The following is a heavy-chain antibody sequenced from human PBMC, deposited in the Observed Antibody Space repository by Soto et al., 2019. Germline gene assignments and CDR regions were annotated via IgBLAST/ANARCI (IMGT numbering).Heavy chain of an antibody. Sequence: SLTCTVSGGSISSYYWSWIRQPPGKGLEWIGYIYYSGSTNYNPSLKSRVTISVDTSKNQFSLKLSSVTAADTAVYYCARGRGTGTHYYYYGMDVWGQGTTVTVSS. J-gene: IGHJ6*02. D-gene: IGHD1-1*01. V-gene: IGHV4-59*01. CDR2: IYYSGST. CDR3: ARGRGTGTHYYYYGMDV. CDR1: GGSISSYY.